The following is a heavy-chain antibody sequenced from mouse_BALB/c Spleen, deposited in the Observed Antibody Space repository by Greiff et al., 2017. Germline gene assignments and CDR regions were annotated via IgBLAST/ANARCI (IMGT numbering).Heavy chain of an antibody. J-gene: IGHJ4*01. D-gene: IGHD1-1*01. V-gene: IGHV1S41*01. Sequence: DLVKPGASVKLSCKASGYTFTSYWINWIKQRPGQGLEWIGRIAPGSGSTYYNEMFKDKTTLTVDTSSSTAYIQLSSLSSEDSAVYFCARRDYYGSSYDAMDYWGRGTSVTVSS. CDR3: ARRDYYGSSYDAMDY. CDR2: IAPGSGST. CDR1: GYTFTSYW.